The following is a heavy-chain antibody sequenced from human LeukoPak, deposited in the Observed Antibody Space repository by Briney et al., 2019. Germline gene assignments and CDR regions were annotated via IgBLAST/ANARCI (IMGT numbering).Heavy chain of an antibody. CDR2: IYYSGST. D-gene: IGHD1-26*01. Sequence: SETLSLTCTVSGGSISSYYWSWIRQPPGKGLEWIGYIYYSGSTNYNPSLKSRVTISVDTSKNQFSLKVSSVTAADTAVYYCARGRSNYYGMDVWGQGTTVTVSS. V-gene: IGHV4-59*01. CDR1: GGSISSYY. J-gene: IGHJ6*02. CDR3: ARGRSNYYGMDV.